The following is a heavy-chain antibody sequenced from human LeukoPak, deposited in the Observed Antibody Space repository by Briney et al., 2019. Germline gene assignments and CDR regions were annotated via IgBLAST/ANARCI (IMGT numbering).Heavy chain of an antibody. J-gene: IGHJ6*03. CDR1: GFTFSSYA. D-gene: IGHD4-17*01. Sequence: GGSLRLSCAASGFTFSSYAMSWVRQAPGKGLEWVSAISGSGGSTYYADSVKGRFTISRDNAKNSLSLQMNSLRAEDTAVYYCARDPYNGYYGDDYYYYMDVWGKGTTVTISS. V-gene: IGHV3-23*01. CDR3: ARDPYNGYYGDDYYYYMDV. CDR2: ISGSGGST.